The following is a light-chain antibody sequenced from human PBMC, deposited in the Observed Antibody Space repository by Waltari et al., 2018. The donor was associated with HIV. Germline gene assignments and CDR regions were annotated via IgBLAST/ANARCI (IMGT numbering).Light chain of an antibody. Sequence: DIILTQSPGTLSLSPGERATLSCRASQSVSSSHLAWYHQKPGQAPRLLIYGASSRATGIPDRFSGSGSGTDVILTISGLEPEDFAVYYCQQYGGSRWTFGQGTKVEIK. J-gene: IGKJ1*01. CDR2: GAS. CDR3: QQYGGSRWT. CDR1: QSVSSSH. V-gene: IGKV3-20*01.